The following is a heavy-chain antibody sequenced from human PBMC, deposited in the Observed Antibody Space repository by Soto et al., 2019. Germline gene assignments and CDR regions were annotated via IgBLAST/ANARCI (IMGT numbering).Heavy chain of an antibody. J-gene: IGHJ6*02. CDR3: GCSGYPLPDSYYYYGMDV. Sequence: ASVKVSCKASGYTFTSYGISWVRQAPGQGLEWMGWISAYNGNTNYAQKQQGRVTMTTDTSTSTVYMELSSLRSEDTALYYFGCSGYPLPDSYYYYGMDVWGQGTTVTVSS. V-gene: IGHV1-18*01. CDR2: ISAYNGNT. CDR1: GYTFTSYG. D-gene: IGHD2-15*01.